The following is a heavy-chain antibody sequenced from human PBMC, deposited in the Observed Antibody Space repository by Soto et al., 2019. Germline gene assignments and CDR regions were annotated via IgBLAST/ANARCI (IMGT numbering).Heavy chain of an antibody. V-gene: IGHV1-18*01. J-gene: IGHJ4*02. CDR2: ISAYNGNT. Sequence: QVQLVQSGAEVKKPGASVKVSCKASGYTFTSYGISWVRQAPGQGLEWMGWISAYNGNTNYAQKRQGRVTMTTDTATRTAYMELRSLRSDDTAVYYGARDLSYDFWSGYYLASDYWGQGTLVTVSS. CDR1: GYTFTSYG. CDR3: ARDLSYDFWSGYYLASDY. D-gene: IGHD3-3*01.